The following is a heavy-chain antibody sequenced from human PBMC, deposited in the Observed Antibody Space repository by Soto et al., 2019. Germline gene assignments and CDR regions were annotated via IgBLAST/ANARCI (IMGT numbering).Heavy chain of an antibody. V-gene: IGHV4-4*07. CDR3: ARGQRFSDWFDP. CDR2: IYSSGST. D-gene: IGHD3-3*01. Sequence: QVHLQESGPGLVKPSETLSLTCTVSGGAISTYYWTWIRQPAGKGLEWIGRIYSSGSTKYNPSLQRRVTMSLDTSNNQFSLRLTSVTAAGTAGYYCARGQRFSDWFDPWGQGTLVTVSS. CDR1: GGAISTYY. J-gene: IGHJ5*02.